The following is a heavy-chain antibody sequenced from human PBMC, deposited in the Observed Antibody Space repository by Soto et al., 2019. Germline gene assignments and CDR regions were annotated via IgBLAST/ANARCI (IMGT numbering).Heavy chain of an antibody. J-gene: IGHJ4*02. CDR1: GGSISSGGYY. V-gene: IGHV4-31*01. Sequence: QVQLQESGPGLVKPSQTLSLTCTVSGGSISSGGYYWSWIRQHPGKGLEWIGYIYYSGSTYYNPSRKSLVTISVDTSKNQFSLKLSSVTAADTAVYYCARGGPYYYDSSGYYTDYFDYWGQGTLVTVSS. D-gene: IGHD3-22*01. CDR3: ARGGPYYYDSSGYYTDYFDY. CDR2: IYYSGST.